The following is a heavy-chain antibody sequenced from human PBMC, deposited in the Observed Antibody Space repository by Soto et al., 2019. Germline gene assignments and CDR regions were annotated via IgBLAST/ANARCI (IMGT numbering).Heavy chain of an antibody. CDR2: IYYSGST. D-gene: IGHD3-9*01. V-gene: IGHV4-39*01. CDR1: GGSISSSSYY. CDR3: ARHXXXXDXXTGYYFFDY. Sequence: ETLSLTCTVSGGSISSSSYYWGWIRQPPGKGLEWIGSIYYSGSTYYNPSLKSRVTISVDTSKNQFSLKLSSVTAADTAVYXXARHXXXXDXXTGYYFFDYWGQGTLVTVSS. J-gene: IGHJ4*02.